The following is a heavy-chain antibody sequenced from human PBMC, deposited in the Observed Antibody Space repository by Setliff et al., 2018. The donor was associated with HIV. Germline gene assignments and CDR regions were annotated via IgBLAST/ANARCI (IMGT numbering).Heavy chain of an antibody. V-gene: IGHV3-23*01. J-gene: IGHJ6*03. CDR2: IAGTSAST. D-gene: IGHD3-10*01. CDR1: GFSFSNYA. Sequence: GGSLRLSCAVAGFSFSNYAMTWVRQAPGKGLEWVSAIAGTSASTYYADSAKGRFIISRDNSKNTLYLQMNSLRIEDSGAYYCANSYSASGNYHYYDYLDVWGKGTTVTVSS. CDR3: ANSYSASGNYHYYDYLDV.